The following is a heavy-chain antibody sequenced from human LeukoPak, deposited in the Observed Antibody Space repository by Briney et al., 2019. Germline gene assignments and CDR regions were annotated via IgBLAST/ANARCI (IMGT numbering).Heavy chain of an antibody. CDR2: IRSSSTTI. Sequence: GGSLRLSCAASGFAFSTYSMNWVRQAPGKGLEWVSYIRSSSTTIYYADSVKGRFTISRDNAKNSLYLQMNSLRAEDTAVYYCGGVQGGRWAEAFDTWVQGTMATFPP. CDR1: GFAFSTYS. V-gene: IGHV3-48*04. J-gene: IGHJ3*02. D-gene: IGHD4-11*01. CDR3: GGVQGGRWAEAFDT.